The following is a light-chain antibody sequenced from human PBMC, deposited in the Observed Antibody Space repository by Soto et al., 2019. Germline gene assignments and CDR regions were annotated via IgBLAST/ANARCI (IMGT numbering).Light chain of an antibody. CDR3: QQYNNWPLT. Sequence: EIVMTQSPATLSVSPGERVTLSWRARQSVSSNLAWYQQKPGQAPRLLIYGASTRATGIPARFSGSGSGTEFTLTISSLQSEDFAVYYCQQYNNWPLTFGGGTKVEIK. CDR1: QSVSSN. CDR2: GAS. V-gene: IGKV3-15*01. J-gene: IGKJ4*01.